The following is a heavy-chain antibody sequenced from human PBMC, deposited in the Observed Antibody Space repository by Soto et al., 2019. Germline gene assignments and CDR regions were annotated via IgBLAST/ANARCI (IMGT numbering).Heavy chain of an antibody. J-gene: IGHJ4*02. CDR1: GGSISSSSYY. V-gene: IGHV4-39*01. CDR2: IYYSGST. CDR3: ARITCSGGSCSNFDY. Sequence: PSETLSLTCTVSGGSISSSSYYWGWIRQPPGKGLEWIGSIYYSGSTYYNPSLKSRVTISVDTSKNQFSLKLSSVTAADTAVYYCARITCSGGSCSNFDYWGQGTLVNLSS. D-gene: IGHD2-15*01.